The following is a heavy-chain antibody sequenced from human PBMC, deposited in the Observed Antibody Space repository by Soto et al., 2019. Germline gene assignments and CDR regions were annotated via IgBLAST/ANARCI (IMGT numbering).Heavy chain of an antibody. CDR1: GYTFTSYD. CDR3: AKGARIAAWRGTNWFDP. V-gene: IGHV1-8*01. D-gene: IGHD6-6*01. CDR2: MNPNSGNT. J-gene: IGHJ5*02. Sequence: ASVKVSCKASGYTFTSYDINWVRQATGQGLEWMGWMNPNSGNTGYAQKFQGRVTMTRNTSISTAYMELSSLRSEDTAVYYCAKGARIAAWRGTNWFDPWGQGTLVTVSS.